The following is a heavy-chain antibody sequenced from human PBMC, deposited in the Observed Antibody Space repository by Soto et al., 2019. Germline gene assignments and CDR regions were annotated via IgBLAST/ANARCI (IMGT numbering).Heavy chain of an antibody. CDR3: ATTDNYTKDYYGMDV. V-gene: IGHV1-18*04. J-gene: IGHJ6*02. CDR1: GYTFTSYG. CDR2: ISAYNGNT. D-gene: IGHD1-1*01. Sequence: ASVKVSCKASGYTFTSYGISWVRQAPGQGLEWMGWISAYNGNTNYAQKLQGRVTMTTDTSTGTAYMELRSLRSDDTAVYYCATTDNYTKDYYGMDVWGQGTTVTVSS.